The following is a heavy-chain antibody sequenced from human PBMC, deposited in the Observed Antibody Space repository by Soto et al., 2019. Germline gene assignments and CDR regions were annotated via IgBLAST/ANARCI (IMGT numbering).Heavy chain of an antibody. Sequence: GESLKISCKGSGYSFTSYWIGWVRQMPGKGLEWMGIIYPGDSDTRYSPSFQGQVTISADKSISTAYLQWSSLKASDTAMYYCVRQFLPIHTLTSVAFGDYVWGSYGYTGGWGAFDIWGQGTMVTVSS. J-gene: IGHJ3*02. CDR2: IYPGDSDT. CDR3: VRQFLPIHTLTSVAFGDYVWGSYGYTGGWGAFDI. CDR1: GYSFTSYW. D-gene: IGHD3-16*01. V-gene: IGHV5-51*01.